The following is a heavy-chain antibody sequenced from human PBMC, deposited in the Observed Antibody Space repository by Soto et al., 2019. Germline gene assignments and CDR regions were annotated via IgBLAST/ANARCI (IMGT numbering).Heavy chain of an antibody. Sequence: PSETQSLTSTVYGGNFRGYYWSWIRQPPGKGLEWIGEINHSGSTNYNPSLKSRVTISVDTSKNQFSLKLTSVTAADTAVYYCARDKITGLFDYWGQGTLVTVSS. V-gene: IGHV4-34*01. J-gene: IGHJ4*02. CDR3: ARDKITGLFDY. CDR2: INHSGST. CDR1: GGNFRGYY. D-gene: IGHD2-8*02.